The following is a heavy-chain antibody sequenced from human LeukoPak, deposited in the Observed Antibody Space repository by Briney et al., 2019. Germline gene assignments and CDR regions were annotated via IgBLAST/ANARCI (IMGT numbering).Heavy chain of an antibody. CDR2: ISSSSSYI. Sequence: GGSLRLSCAASGFTFSSYSMNWVRQAPGKGLEWVSSISSSSSYIYYADSVKGRFTISRDNAKNSLYLQMNSLRAEDTAVYYCARDGDIVVVPAAAPSDWGQGTLVTVSS. J-gene: IGHJ4*02. CDR3: ARDGDIVVVPAAAPSD. D-gene: IGHD2-2*01. CDR1: GFTFSSYS. V-gene: IGHV3-21*01.